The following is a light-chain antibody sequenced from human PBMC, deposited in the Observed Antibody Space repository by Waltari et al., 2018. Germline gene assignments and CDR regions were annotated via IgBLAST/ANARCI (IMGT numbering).Light chain of an antibody. CDR2: EGS. CDR3: CSYAGSSYV. Sequence: QSALTQPASVSGSPVQSITISCTGPSSDVGSYNLVSWYQQHTGKAPKLMIYEGSKRPSGVSNRFSGSKSGNTASLTISGLQAEDEADYYCCSYAGSSYVFGTGTKVTVL. V-gene: IGLV2-23*01. J-gene: IGLJ1*01. CDR1: SSDVGSYNL.